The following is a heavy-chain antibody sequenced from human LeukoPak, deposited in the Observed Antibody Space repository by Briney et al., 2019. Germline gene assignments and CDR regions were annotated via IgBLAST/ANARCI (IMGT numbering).Heavy chain of an antibody. CDR1: GYTFTSYG. CDR3: AREGWVGSGSYLYYYYGMDV. CDR2: ISAYNGNT. V-gene: IGHV1-18*01. D-gene: IGHD3-10*01. J-gene: IGHJ6*02. Sequence: GASVKVSCKASGYTFTSYGISWVRQAPGQGLEWMGWISAYNGNTNYAQKLQGRVTMTTDTSTSTAYMELRSLRSDDTAVYYCAREGWVGSGSYLYYYYGMDVWGQGTTVTVSS.